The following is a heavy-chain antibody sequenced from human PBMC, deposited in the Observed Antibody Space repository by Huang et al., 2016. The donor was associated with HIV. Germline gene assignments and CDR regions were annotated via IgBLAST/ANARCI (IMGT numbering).Heavy chain of an antibody. J-gene: IGHJ5*02. CDR3: ASAYYDFWSGYPNWFDT. Sequence: QVQLVQSGSELKKPGASVKVSCKVSGISNYAMNWVRQAPGQGLEWMGWINTNSGNPTYAQGFIGRLLFALDTSVSTAYLQISSLKAEDTAVYYCASAYYDFWSGYPNWFDTWGQGTLVTVSS. CDR1: GISNYA. V-gene: IGHV7-4-1*02. CDR2: INTNSGNP. D-gene: IGHD3-3*01.